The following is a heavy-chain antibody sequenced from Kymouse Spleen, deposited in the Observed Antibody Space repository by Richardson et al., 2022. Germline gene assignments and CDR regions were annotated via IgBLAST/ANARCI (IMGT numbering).Heavy chain of an antibody. D-gene: IGHD7-27*02. Sequence: QVQLQQWGAGLLKPSETLSLTCAVYGGSFSGYYWSWIRQPPGKGLEWIGEINHSGSTNYNPSLKSRVTISVDTSKNQFSLKLSSVTAADTAVYYCARRTGIDYYYYYGMDVWGQGTTVTVSS. CDR2: INHSGST. CDR1: GGSFSGYY. CDR3: ARRTGIDYYYYYGMDV. V-gene: IGHV4-34*01. J-gene: IGHJ6*02.